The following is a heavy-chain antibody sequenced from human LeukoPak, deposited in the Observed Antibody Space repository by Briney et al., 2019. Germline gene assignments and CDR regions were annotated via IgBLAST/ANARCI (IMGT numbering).Heavy chain of an antibody. V-gene: IGHV3-30-3*01. CDR3: ARGVVPAACFDF. CDR1: GFTFSSYA. CDR2: ISYDGSNK. D-gene: IGHD2-2*01. Sequence: GGSLRLSCAASGFTFSSYAMHWVRQAPGKGLEWVAVISYDGSNKYYADSVKGRFTICRDNSKNTLYLQMNSLRAEDTAVYYCARGVVPAACFDFWGQGTLVTVSS. J-gene: IGHJ4*02.